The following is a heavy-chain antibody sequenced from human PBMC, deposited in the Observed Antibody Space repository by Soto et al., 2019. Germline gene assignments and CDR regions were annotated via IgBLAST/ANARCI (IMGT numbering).Heavy chain of an antibody. CDR2: ISSKGDTT. D-gene: IGHD3-10*01. Sequence: PGGSLRLSCSASEFTFGDYAMHWVRQAPGKGLEHVSSISSKGDTTHYTDSVKGRFTVSRDNSKNTLYFLMSSLRVEDTAVYYCVKDSVKYHYYGMDVWGQGTTVTVSS. V-gene: IGHV3-64D*06. CDR1: EFTFGDYA. J-gene: IGHJ6*02. CDR3: VKDSVKYHYYGMDV.